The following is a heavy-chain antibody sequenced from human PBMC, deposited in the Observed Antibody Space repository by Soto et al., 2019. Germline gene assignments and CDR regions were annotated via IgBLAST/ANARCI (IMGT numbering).Heavy chain of an antibody. CDR2: ISGGVDST. J-gene: IGHJ6*02. D-gene: IGHD6-13*01. V-gene: IGHV3-23*01. CDR1: GFTFNRYA. Sequence: GGSLRLSCAASGFTFNRYAFHWVRQAPGKVLEWVSAISGGVDSTFYAESVKGRFTISRDNSNNIQYLQMNDLRSEDTAIYNCAVGRVAATHYHYYSGMDVWGQGTTVTVSS. CDR3: AVGRVAATHYHYYSGMDV.